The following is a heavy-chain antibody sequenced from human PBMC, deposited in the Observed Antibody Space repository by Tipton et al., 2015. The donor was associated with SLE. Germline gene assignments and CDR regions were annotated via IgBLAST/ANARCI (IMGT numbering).Heavy chain of an antibody. D-gene: IGHD6-13*01. Sequence: TLSLTCTVSGYSVSSGYYWSWIRQPPGKGLEWIGEISHSGSTNYNPSLKSRVTISVDTSKNQFSLKLRFVTAADTAVYYCARAQRLVRWFDPWGQGTLVTVSS. CDR3: ARAQRLVRWFDP. V-gene: IGHV4-34*01. CDR2: ISHSGST. J-gene: IGHJ5*02. CDR1: GYSVSSGYY.